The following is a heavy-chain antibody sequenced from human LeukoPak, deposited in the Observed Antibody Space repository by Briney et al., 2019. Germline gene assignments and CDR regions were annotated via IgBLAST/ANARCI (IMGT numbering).Heavy chain of an antibody. CDR1: GGSISSYY. V-gene: IGHV4-4*07. D-gene: IGHD4-23*01. CDR2: IYGSGNT. CDR3: ARDRVVGGSPIDP. J-gene: IGHJ5*02. Sequence: SETLSLTCTVSGGSISSYYWSWIRQPAGKGLEWIGRIYGSGNTNYNPSLKSRVTMSVDTSKNQFSLKLSPVTAADTAVYYCARDRVVGGSPIDPWGQGTLVTVSS.